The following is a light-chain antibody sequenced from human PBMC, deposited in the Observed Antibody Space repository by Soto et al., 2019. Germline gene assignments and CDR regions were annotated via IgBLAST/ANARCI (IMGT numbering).Light chain of an antibody. CDR1: ASNIGSQP. CDR3: AAWDDSLDAWL. J-gene: IGLJ3*02. CDR2: RNT. V-gene: IGLV1-44*01. Sequence: QSVLTQPPSASGTPGQGVTLSCSGSASNIGSQPVSWYQHLPGTAPKLLISRNTERPSGVPDRFSGSKSGTSAALAIGGLQSEDEGDYYCAAWDDSLDAWLFGGGTKVTVL.